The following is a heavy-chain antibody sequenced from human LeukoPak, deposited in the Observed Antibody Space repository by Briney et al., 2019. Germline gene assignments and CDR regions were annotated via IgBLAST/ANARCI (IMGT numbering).Heavy chain of an antibody. Sequence: TGGSLRLSCAASGFTFSSYAMSWVRQAPGKGLEWVSAISGSGGSTYYADSVKGRFTISRDNSKNTLYLQMNSLRAEDTAVYYCAKDGVPRVPAPYYYYMDVWGKGTTVTVSS. D-gene: IGHD2-2*01. CDR1: GFTFSSYA. V-gene: IGHV3-23*01. CDR3: AKDGVPRVPAPYYYYMDV. CDR2: ISGSGGST. J-gene: IGHJ6*03.